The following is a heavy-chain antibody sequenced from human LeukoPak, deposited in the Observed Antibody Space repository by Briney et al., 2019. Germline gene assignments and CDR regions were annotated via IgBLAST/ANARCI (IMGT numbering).Heavy chain of an antibody. Sequence: SETLSLTCTVSGGSISSYYWSWIRQPPGKGPEWIGYIYYSGSTNYDPSLKSRVTISVDTSKNQFSLKLSSVTAADTAVYYCARVSEAVAGHDAFDIWGQGTMVTVSS. D-gene: IGHD6-19*01. CDR1: GGSISSYY. J-gene: IGHJ3*02. CDR3: ARVSEAVAGHDAFDI. CDR2: IYYSGST. V-gene: IGHV4-59*08.